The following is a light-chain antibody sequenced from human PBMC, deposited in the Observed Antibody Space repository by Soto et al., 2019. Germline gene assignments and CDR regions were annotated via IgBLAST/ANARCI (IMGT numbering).Light chain of an antibody. CDR1: NSDIGTRNG. Sequence: QSVLTQPPSVSGAPGQRVTISCTGINSDIGTRNGVHWYQQLPGTAPKFLIYADSQRPSGVPDRFSASKSGTSASLTISGLRSEDEAEYYCAVWDDSVFGKIFGGGTKLTVL. J-gene: IGLJ2*01. V-gene: IGLV1-47*02. CDR2: ADS. CDR3: AVWDDSVFGKI.